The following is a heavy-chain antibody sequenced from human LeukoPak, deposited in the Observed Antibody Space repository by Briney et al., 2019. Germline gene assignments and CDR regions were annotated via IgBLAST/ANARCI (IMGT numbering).Heavy chain of an antibody. CDR1: GFTFSRYA. CDR2: ISYDGSNK. J-gene: IGHJ4*02. CDR3: ARAIKAVAGTFHRDYYFDY. V-gene: IGHV3-30*04. D-gene: IGHD6-19*01. Sequence: GGSLRLSCAASGFTFSRYAMHWVRQAPGKGLEWVAVISYDGSNKYYAVSVKGRFTISRDNSKNTLYLQMNSLRAEDTAVYYCARAIKAVAGTFHRDYYFDYWGQGTLVTVSS.